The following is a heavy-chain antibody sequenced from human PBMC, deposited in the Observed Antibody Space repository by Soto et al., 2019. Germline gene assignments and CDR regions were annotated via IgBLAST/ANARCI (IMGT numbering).Heavy chain of an antibody. CDR3: ARDLRAVGMASRFDP. CDR2: IGNRGTGI. V-gene: IGHV3-11*01. Sequence: QVQLVESGGGLVKPGGSLRLSRAASGFTFGDYYMTWIRQAPGKGLEWVSFIGNRGTGIYYADSVKGRFTIFRDNAKNSLYLQMNSLRVEDTAMYYCARDLRAVGMASRFDPWGQGTLVTVSS. J-gene: IGHJ5*02. CDR1: GFTFGDYY. D-gene: IGHD6-13*01.